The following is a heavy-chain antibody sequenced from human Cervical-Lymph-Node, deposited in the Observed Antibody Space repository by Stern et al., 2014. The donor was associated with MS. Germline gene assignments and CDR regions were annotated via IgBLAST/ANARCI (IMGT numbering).Heavy chain of an antibody. J-gene: IGHJ4*02. CDR1: GFTFSTYA. D-gene: IGHD3-10*01. CDR3: ARGGRGVGLEY. V-gene: IGHV3-30-3*01. CDR2: VSCDRLHR. Sequence: VQLVESGGGVVQPGRSLSLSCVGSGFTFSTYAMHWVRQAPGKGLEWVSFVSCDRLHRNSTDSLKVLFTLSRDNSKNTLYLHMNSLIADDTAVYFCARGGRGVGLEYWAQGALVTVSS.